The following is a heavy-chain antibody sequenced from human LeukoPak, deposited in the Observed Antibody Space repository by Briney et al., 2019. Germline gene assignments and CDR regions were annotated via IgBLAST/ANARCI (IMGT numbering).Heavy chain of an antibody. D-gene: IGHD2-15*01. CDR3: ARDHCSGGSCYSAY. CDR2: IYSGGGT. Sequence: PGGSLRLSCAASGFTVSSNYMTWVRQAPGKGLEWVSVIYSGGGTDYADSVKGRFTISRDSSKNTLSLQMNSLRAEDTAFYYCARDHCSGGSCYSAYWGQGTLVTVSS. J-gene: IGHJ4*02. V-gene: IGHV3-53*01. CDR1: GFTVSSNY.